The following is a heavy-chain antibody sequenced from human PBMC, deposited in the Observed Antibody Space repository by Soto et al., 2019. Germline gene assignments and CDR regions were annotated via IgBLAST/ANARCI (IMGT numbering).Heavy chain of an antibody. CDR3: ARESIAAAKPGDDWFDP. CDR1: GDTFSIYA. D-gene: IGHD6-13*01. V-gene: IGHV1-69*05. CDR2: IIPIFGTA. Sequence: SVNVSWKASGDTFSIYAISWVRQAPGQGLEWMGGIIPIFGTANYAQKLQGRVTMTTDTSTSTAYMELRSLRSDDTAVYYCARESIAAAKPGDDWFDPWGQGTLVTVSS. J-gene: IGHJ5*02.